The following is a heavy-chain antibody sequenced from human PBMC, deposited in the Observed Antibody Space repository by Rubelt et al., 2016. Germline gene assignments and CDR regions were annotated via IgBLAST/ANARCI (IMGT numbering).Heavy chain of an antibody. CDR1: GFTFSSYA. J-gene: IGHJ4*02. Sequence: EVQLVESGGGLVQPGGSLRLSCAASGFTFSSYAMSWVRQAPGKGLEWVSAISGSGGSTYYADSVKGRFTISMDNSKNRLYLQRISLRSEDTVVYYCAKDLSRSSGYYPGYLDYWGQGTLVTVSS. V-gene: IGHV3-23*04. D-gene: IGHD3-22*01. CDR3: AKDLSRSSGYYPGYLDY. CDR2: ISGSGGST.